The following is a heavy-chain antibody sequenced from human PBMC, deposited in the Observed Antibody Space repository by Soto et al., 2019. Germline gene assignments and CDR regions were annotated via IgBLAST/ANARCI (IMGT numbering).Heavy chain of an antibody. D-gene: IGHD4-17*01. CDR1: GFTFSSYG. CDR3: ANSRAYDYGDYFDY. CDR2: ISYDGSNK. V-gene: IGHV3-30*18. Sequence: PGGSLRLSCAASGFTFSSYGMHWVRQAPGKGLEWVAVISYDGSNKYYADSVKGRFTISRDNSKNTLYLQMNSLRAEDTAVYYCANSRAYDYGDYFDYWGQGTLVTVSS. J-gene: IGHJ4*02.